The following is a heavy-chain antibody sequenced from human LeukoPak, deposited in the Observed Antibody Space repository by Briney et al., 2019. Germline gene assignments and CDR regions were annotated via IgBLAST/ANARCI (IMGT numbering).Heavy chain of an antibody. J-gene: IGHJ5*02. V-gene: IGHV3-43*01. CDR2: TNWDGGST. CDR3: AKVAHTRKWYWLDP. CDR1: GFTFDEYT. Sequence: TGGSLRLSCEASGFTFDEYTMHWVRQAPGKGLEWVALTNWDGGSTYYADSVKGRFTISRDNRKNSLYLQMNSLTTGDTAFYYCAKVAHTRKWYWLDPWGQGTLVTVSS. D-gene: IGHD2-15*01.